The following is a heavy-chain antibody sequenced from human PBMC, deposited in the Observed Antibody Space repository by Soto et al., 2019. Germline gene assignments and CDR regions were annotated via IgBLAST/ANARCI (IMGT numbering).Heavy chain of an antibody. CDR3: ARGGGWVGEASFDS. D-gene: IGHD3-10*01. V-gene: IGHV1-3*01. Sequence: QVQLEQSGAEVKKPGASVKVSCKTSGYTFTSYTLHWVRQAPGQGLEWMGWINAGNGREKYSQRFQDRVSLSTDKSAATAYMELRSPISENTAMYYCARGGGWVGEASFDSWGQGTLVTVSS. J-gene: IGHJ4*02. CDR2: INAGNGRE. CDR1: GYTFTSYT.